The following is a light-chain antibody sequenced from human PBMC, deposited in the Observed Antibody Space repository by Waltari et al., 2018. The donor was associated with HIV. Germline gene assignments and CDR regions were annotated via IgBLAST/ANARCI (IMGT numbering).Light chain of an antibody. CDR1: QGIASW. V-gene: IGKV1-12*01. J-gene: IGKJ3*01. CDR2: AAS. Sequence: DIQMTQSPSSVSASVCDRVTTICRASQGIASWLAWYQQKPGKAPKLLIYAASTLQSGVPSRFSGSGSGTDFTLTISGLQAEDFATYYCQQANSLPFTFGPGTKVDIK. CDR3: QQANSLPFT.